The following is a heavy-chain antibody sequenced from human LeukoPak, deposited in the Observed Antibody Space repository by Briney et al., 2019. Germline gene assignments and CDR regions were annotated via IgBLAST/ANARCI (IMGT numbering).Heavy chain of an antibody. V-gene: IGHV7-4-1*01. D-gene: IGHD6-19*01. Sequence: ASVKVSCKTSGYTFKDYVMNWVRQAPGQGLQWMGWINTNTGDPTYAQAFRGRFFFSLDSSLTTTYLRISSLKADDTAVYYCVRARRGTVAGLDFWGQGTLVTVSS. CDR1: GYTFKDYV. CDR2: INTNTGDP. J-gene: IGHJ4*02. CDR3: VRARRGTVAGLDF.